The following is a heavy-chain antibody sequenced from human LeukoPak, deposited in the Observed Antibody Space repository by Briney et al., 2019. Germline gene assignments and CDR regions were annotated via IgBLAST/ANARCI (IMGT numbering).Heavy chain of an antibody. V-gene: IGHV5-51*01. CDR1: GYSFTSYW. Sequence: GESLKISCKGSGYSFTSYWIGWVRQMPGKGLEWMGIIYPGDSDTRYSPSFQGQVTISADKSISTAYLQWSSLKASDTAMYYCARGEYMPYYYDSSGYYPPYYYYGMDVWGQGTTVTVSS. J-gene: IGHJ6*02. CDR3: ARGEYMPYYYDSSGYYPPYYYYGMDV. D-gene: IGHD3-22*01. CDR2: IYPGDSDT.